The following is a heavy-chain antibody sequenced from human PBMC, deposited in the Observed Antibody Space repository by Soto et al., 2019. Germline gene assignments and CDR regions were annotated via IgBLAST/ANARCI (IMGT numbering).Heavy chain of an antibody. J-gene: IGHJ4*02. Sequence: EVQVVGSGGGLVKPGGSLRLSCAASGFAFSPAWMTWVRQGPGKGLEWVALIKSKTSGETRAYAAPVKGRFTISRDDSENTVFLQMDSLKTEDTAVYYCVIDDAARGFGELDYWGRGTLVTVSS. CDR1: GFAFSPAW. V-gene: IGHV3-15*01. CDR2: IKSKTSGETR. CDR3: VIDDAARGFGELDY. D-gene: IGHD3-10*01.